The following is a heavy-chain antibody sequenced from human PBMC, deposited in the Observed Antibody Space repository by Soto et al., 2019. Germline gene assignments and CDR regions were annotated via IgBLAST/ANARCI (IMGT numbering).Heavy chain of an antibody. CDR1: GYTFTSYG. Sequence: QVQLVQSGAEVKKPGASVKVSCTASGYTFTSYGISWVRQAPGQGLEWMGWISAYNGNTNYAQKLQGRVTMTTDTSTSTAYMELRSLRSDDTAVYYCARYDDILTGYPSNFYYYYIDVWGKGTTVTVCS. V-gene: IGHV1-18*01. D-gene: IGHD3-9*01. CDR3: ARYDDILTGYPSNFYYYYIDV. CDR2: ISAYNGNT. J-gene: IGHJ6*03.